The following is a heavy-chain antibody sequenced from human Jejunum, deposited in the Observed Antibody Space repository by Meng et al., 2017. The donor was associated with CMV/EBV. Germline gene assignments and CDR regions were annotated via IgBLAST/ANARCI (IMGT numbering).Heavy chain of an antibody. CDR3: ARGGFALRFLEWCPLVDGVDV. V-gene: IGHV3-48*04. CDR2: ISSRSSSI. J-gene: IGHJ6*02. D-gene: IGHD3-3*01. Sequence: MKWLSKAQGKRLEWDSYISSRSSSIYDADSVKGRLTKTRDNEKNSLYLQMNSLRAEDTAVYYCARGGFALRFLEWCPLVDGVDVWGQGTTVTVSS.